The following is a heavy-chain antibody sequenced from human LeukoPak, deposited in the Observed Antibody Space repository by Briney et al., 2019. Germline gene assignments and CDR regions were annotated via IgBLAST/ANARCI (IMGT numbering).Heavy chain of an antibody. V-gene: IGHV1-69*05. CDR3: AKVVVPAAIFGWFDP. J-gene: IGHJ5*02. D-gene: IGHD2-2*01. CDR1: GGTFSSYA. CDR2: IIPIFGTA. Sequence: SVQVSCKASGGTFSSYAISWVRQAPGQGLEWMGGIIPIFGTANYAQKFQGRVTITTDESTSTAYMELSSLRSEDTAVYYCAKVVVPAAIFGWFDPWGQGTLVTVSS.